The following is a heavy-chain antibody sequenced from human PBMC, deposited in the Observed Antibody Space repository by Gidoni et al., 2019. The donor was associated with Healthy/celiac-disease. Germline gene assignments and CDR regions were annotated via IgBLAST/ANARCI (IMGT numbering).Heavy chain of an antibody. D-gene: IGHD3-10*01. CDR2: IRSKANSYAT. Sequence: GFTFSGSAMHWVRQASGKGLEWVGRIRSKANSYATAYAASVKGRFTISRDDSKNTAYLQMNSLKTEDTAVYYCTRMREYYGSGSYYKSYYYGMDVWGQGTTVTVSS. V-gene: IGHV3-73*01. J-gene: IGHJ6*02. CDR3: TRMREYYGSGSYYKSYYYGMDV. CDR1: GFTFSGSA.